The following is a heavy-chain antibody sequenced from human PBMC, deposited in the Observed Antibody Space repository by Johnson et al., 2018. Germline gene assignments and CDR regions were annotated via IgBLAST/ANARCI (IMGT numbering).Heavy chain of an antibody. J-gene: IGHJ3*02. V-gene: IGHV3-9*01. D-gene: IGHD1-26*01. Sequence: VQLVESGGGLVQLGRSLRLSCAASGFIFDDYGIHWVRQVPGKGLECVSGLSWNNGRIGYADSVKGRFTISRDNAKNSLYLQMNSLRPEDTALYYCAREATGHDAFAIWGQGTMVTVSS. CDR1: GFIFDDYG. CDR3: AREATGHDAFAI. CDR2: LSWNNGRI.